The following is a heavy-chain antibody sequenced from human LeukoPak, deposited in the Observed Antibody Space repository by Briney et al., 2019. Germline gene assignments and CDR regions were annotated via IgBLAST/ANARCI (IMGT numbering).Heavy chain of an antibody. D-gene: IGHD3-22*01. CDR2: IIPILGTA. V-gene: IGHV1-69*13. CDR3: ARDTSVGDSSGYYYGPGYY. J-gene: IGHJ4*02. CDR1: GGTFSSYA. Sequence: SVKVSCKASGGTFSSYAISWVRQAPGQGLEWMGGIIPILGTANYAQKFQGRVTITADESTSTAYMELSSLRSEDTAVYYCARDTSVGDSSGYYYGPGYYWGQGTLVTVSS.